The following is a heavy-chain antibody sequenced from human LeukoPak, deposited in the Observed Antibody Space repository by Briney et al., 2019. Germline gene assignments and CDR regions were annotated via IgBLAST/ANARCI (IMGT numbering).Heavy chain of an antibody. V-gene: IGHV1-69*06. Sequence: SVKVSCKASGGTFSSYAISWVRQAPGQGLEWMGGIIPIFGTANYAQKFQGRVTITADKSTSTAYMEPSSLRSEDTAVYYCARSSPSNYDMVLPDYWGQGTLVTVSS. CDR1: GGTFSSYA. J-gene: IGHJ4*02. CDR3: ARSSPSNYDMVLPDY. CDR2: IIPIFGTA. D-gene: IGHD3-9*01.